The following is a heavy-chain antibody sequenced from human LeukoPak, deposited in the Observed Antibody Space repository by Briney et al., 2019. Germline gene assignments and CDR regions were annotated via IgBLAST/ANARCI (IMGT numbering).Heavy chain of an antibody. CDR1: GYTFTAYY. CDR3: ARDDNFQFDY. D-gene: IGHD1-1*01. V-gene: IGHV1-2*02. J-gene: IGHJ4*02. CDR2: INPNSGGT. Sequence: ASVKVSCKASGYTFTAYYMHWVRQAPGQGLGWMGWINPNSGGTNYAQKFQGRVTMTRDTAISTAYMELSRLRSDDTAVYYCARDDNFQFDYWGQGTLVTVSS.